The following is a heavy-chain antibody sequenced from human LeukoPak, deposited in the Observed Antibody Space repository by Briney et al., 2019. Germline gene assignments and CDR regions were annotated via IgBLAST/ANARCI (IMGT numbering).Heavy chain of an antibody. J-gene: IGHJ2*01. CDR3: AKDSEARTTSWYYHFDL. CDR1: GYTLAELS. Sequence: AASVKVSCKVSGYTLAELSMHWVRQAPGKGLEWMGGFDPEDGETIYAQKFQGRVTMTEDTSTDTAYMELSSLRPEDTALYYCAKDSEARTTSWYYHFDLWGRGTLVTVSS. V-gene: IGHV1-24*01. D-gene: IGHD6-13*01. CDR2: FDPEDGET.